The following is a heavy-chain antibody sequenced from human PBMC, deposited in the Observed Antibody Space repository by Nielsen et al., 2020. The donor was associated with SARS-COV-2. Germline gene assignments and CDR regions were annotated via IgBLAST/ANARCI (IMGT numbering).Heavy chain of an antibody. V-gene: IGHV3-30*12. CDR1: EITFRSYW. CDR3: ARDQATGYYYYYYGMDV. CDR2: ISYDGSNK. Sequence: GESLKISCVVSEITFRSYWMSWVRQAPGKGLEWVAVISYDGSNKYYADSVKGRFTISRDNAKNSLYLQMNSLRAEDTAVYYCARDQATGYYYYYYGMDVWGQGTTVTVSS. J-gene: IGHJ6*02. D-gene: IGHD5-12*01.